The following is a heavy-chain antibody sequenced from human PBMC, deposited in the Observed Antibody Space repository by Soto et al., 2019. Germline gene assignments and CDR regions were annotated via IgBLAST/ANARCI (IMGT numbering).Heavy chain of an antibody. V-gene: IGHV4-38-2*01. CDR2: IYRSGTT. CDR1: NFSISSGYY. Sequence: PSETLCLTCVVSNFSISSGYYWGWIRQSPGKGLEWIASIYRSGTTSYNPSLKSRVTISVDPSKNQFSPMLTAVTAADTAVYYCARTHSGSYYSVFNYWGRGSLVTVSS. D-gene: IGHD1-26*01. J-gene: IGHJ4*02. CDR3: ARTHSGSYYSVFNY.